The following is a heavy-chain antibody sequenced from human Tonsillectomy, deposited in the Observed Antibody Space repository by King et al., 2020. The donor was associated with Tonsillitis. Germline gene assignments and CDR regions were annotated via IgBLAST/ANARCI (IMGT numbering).Heavy chain of an antibody. J-gene: IGHJ5*02. V-gene: IGHV1-24*01. CDR1: GYTLTELS. D-gene: IGHD6-19*01. Sequence: QLVQSGAEVKKPGASVKVSCKVSGYTLTELSMHWVRQAPGKGLEWMGGFDPEDGETIYAQKFQGRVTMTEDTSTDTAYMELSSLRSEDTAVYYCASAPTLPAGTTGHNWFDPWGQGTLVTVSS. CDR2: FDPEDGET. CDR3: ASAPTLPAGTTGHNWFDP.